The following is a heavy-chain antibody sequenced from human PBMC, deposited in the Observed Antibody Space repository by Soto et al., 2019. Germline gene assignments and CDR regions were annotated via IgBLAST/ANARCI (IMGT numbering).Heavy chain of an antibody. Sequence: EVHLLESGGGLAQPGGSLRLSCAASGFSFRIYAMNWVRQAPGKGLEWVANISDSGGSTYYSGSVRGRFIISRDNAENTLYLQMNSLRVEDTAVYYCAKDAYTNYYYYGMDVWGQGTTVTVSS. CDR2: ISDSGGST. CDR1: GFSFRIYA. V-gene: IGHV3-23*01. D-gene: IGHD4-4*01. J-gene: IGHJ6*02. CDR3: AKDAYTNYYYYGMDV.